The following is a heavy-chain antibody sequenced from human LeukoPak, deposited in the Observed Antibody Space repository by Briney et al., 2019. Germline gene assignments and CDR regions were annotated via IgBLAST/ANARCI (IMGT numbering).Heavy chain of an antibody. Sequence: ASVKVSCKASGYTFTGYYMHWVRQAPGQGLEWMGRINPNSSDTNYAQKFQGRVTMTRDTSISTAYMELSRLRSDDTAIYYCAREGFPYDGSGAYDYWGLGTLAAVSS. CDR1: GYTFTGYY. D-gene: IGHD3-22*01. V-gene: IGHV1-2*06. CDR3: AREGFPYDGSGAYDY. CDR2: INPNSSDT. J-gene: IGHJ4*02.